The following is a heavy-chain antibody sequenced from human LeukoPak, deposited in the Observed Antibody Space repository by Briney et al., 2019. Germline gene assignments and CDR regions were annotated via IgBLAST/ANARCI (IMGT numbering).Heavy chain of an antibody. CDR3: ARGGSIAARPIDY. Sequence: TGGSLRLSCAASGFTFSSYAMHWVRQAPGEGLEYVSAISSNGGSTYYANSVKGRFTISRDNSKNTLFLQMGSLRAEDMAVYYCARGGSIAARPIDYWGQGTLVTVSS. V-gene: IGHV3-64*01. CDR2: ISSNGGST. CDR1: GFTFSSYA. D-gene: IGHD6-6*01. J-gene: IGHJ4*02.